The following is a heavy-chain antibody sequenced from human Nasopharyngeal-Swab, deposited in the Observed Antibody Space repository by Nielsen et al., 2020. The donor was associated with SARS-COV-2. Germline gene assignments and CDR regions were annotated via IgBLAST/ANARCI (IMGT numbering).Heavy chain of an antibody. Sequence: RGSLRLSCAASGFTFSSYGMHWVRQAPGKGLEWVAVIWYDGSNKYYADSVKGRFTISRDNSKNTLYLQMNSLRAEDTAVYYCAKQSWGYSYGYYFDYWGQGTLVTVSS. CDR3: AKQSWGYSYGYYFDY. CDR1: GFTFSSYG. CDR2: IWYDGSNK. J-gene: IGHJ4*02. D-gene: IGHD5-18*01. V-gene: IGHV3-33*06.